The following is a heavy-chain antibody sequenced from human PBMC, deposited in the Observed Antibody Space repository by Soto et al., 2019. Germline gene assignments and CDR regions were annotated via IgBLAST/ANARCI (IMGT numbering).Heavy chain of an antibody. CDR2: INHSGST. D-gene: IGHD1-1*01. CDR3: ERGALFPYGTFDP. V-gene: IGHV4-34*01. J-gene: IGHJ5*02. CDR1: GGSLSGHY. Sequence: PSETLSLTCAVYGGSLSGHYWSWICQPPGKGLEWIGEINHSGSTTYNPSLKSRVTISVDTSKNQFSLKLSSVTAADTAVYYCERGALFPYGTFDPWGQGTLVTVSS.